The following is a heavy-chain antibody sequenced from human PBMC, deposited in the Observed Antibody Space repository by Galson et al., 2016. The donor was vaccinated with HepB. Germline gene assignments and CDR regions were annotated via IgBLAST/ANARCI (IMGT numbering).Heavy chain of an antibody. J-gene: IGHJ3*02. CDR1: GFTFSDYF. CDR3: AKDGAFSDTWYTRVMHAFEI. V-gene: IGHV3-11*01. Sequence: SLRLSCAASGFTFSDYFMAWIRQPPGKGLEWVSHIRYSGDSMSYADSVMGRFTISRDNSRNTLYVQMNSLRAEDTAVYYCAKDGAFSDTWYTRVMHAFEIWGQGTMVTVSS. D-gene: IGHD3-3*02. CDR2: IRYSGDSM.